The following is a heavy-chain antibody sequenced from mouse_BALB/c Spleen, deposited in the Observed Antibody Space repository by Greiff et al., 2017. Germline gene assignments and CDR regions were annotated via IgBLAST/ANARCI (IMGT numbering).Heavy chain of an antibody. CDR1: GFTFSSYG. V-gene: IGHV5-6-3*01. Sequence: EVQVVESGGGLVQPGGSLKLSCAASGFTFSSYGMSWVRQTPDKRLELVATINSNGGSTYYPDSVKGRFTISRDNAKNTLYLQMSSLKSEDTAMYYCAREGYYGSSYGFAYWGQGTLVTVSA. D-gene: IGHD1-1*01. J-gene: IGHJ3*01. CDR3: AREGYYGSSYGFAY. CDR2: INSNGGST.